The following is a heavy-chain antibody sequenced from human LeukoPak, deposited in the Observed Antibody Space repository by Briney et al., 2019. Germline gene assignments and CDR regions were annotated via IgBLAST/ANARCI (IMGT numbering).Heavy chain of an antibody. V-gene: IGHV1-8*01. CDR1: VYTFTRYD. CDR2: MNPTSGNK. CDR3: ARADRGDSSSWHVLSYGMVG. D-gene: IGHD6-13*01. J-gene: IGHJ6*01. Sequence: ASVKVSCKASVYTFTRYDINWVGPAAGQGLEWMGWMNPTSGNKGYAQKFQGRVTMTRNTSISTAYMELSSLRSEDTAVYYCARADRGDSSSWHVLSYGMVGWRQGTKVTVCS.